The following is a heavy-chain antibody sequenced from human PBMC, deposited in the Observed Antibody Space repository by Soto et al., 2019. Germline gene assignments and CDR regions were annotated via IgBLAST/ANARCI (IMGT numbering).Heavy chain of an antibody. CDR2: IYYSGST. J-gene: IGHJ5*02. CDR3: ARILIAAAGRFDP. Sequence: SETLSLTCTVSGGSVSSGSYYWSWIRQPPGKGLEWIGYIYYSGSTNYNPSLKSRVTISVDTSKNQFSLKLSSVTAADPAVYYCARILIAAAGRFDPLRQGTLVTVSS. D-gene: IGHD6-25*01. V-gene: IGHV4-61*01. CDR1: GGSVSSGSYY.